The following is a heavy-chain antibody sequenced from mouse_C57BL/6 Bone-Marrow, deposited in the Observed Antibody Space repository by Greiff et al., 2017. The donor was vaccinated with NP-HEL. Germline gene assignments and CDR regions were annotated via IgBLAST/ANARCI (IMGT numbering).Heavy chain of an antibody. D-gene: IGHD2-12*01. CDR3: ARKDDEGYFDY. Sequence: VKLQESGAELARPGASVKLSCKASGYTFTSYGISWVKQRTGQGLEWIGEIYPRSGNTYYNEKFKGKATLTADKSSSTAYMELRSLTSEDSAVYFCARKDDEGYFDYWGQGTTLTVSS. J-gene: IGHJ2*01. V-gene: IGHV1-81*01. CDR1: GYTFTSYG. CDR2: IYPRSGNT.